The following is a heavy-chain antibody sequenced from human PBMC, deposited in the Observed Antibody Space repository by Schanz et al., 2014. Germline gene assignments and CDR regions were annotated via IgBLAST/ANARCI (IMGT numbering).Heavy chain of an antibody. V-gene: IGHV3-53*01. CDR1: GFTVSSNY. D-gene: IGHD2-8*01. CDR3: ASLYDREYFDY. CDR2: VYMSAAST. J-gene: IGHJ4*02. Sequence: EVKLVESGGGLIQPGGSLRLSCAVSGFTVSSNYMSWVRQAPGKGLEWVSTVYMSAASTRYADSVKGRFIISRDSSRNTLYLQMNSLRAEDTAVYYCASLYDREYFDYWGQGTLVTVSS.